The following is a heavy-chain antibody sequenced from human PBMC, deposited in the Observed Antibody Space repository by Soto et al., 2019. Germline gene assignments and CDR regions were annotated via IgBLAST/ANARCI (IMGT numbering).Heavy chain of an antibody. CDR1: GFTFSSYG. V-gene: IGHV3-30*18. Sequence: QVQLVESGGGVVQPGRSLRLSCAASGFTFSSYGMHWVRQAPGKGLEWVAVISYDGSNKYYADSVKGRFTISRDNSKNTLYLQMNSLRAEDTAVYYCAKETRYCSGGSCYSYYYGMDVCGQGTTVTVSS. D-gene: IGHD2-15*01. CDR3: AKETRYCSGGSCYSYYYGMDV. J-gene: IGHJ6*02. CDR2: ISYDGSNK.